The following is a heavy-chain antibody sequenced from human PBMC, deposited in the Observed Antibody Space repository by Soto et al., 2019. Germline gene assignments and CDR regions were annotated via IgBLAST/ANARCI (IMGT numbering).Heavy chain of an antibody. CDR3: VRPLPSGRNYGLDV. J-gene: IGHJ6*02. D-gene: IGHD3-10*01. CDR1: GLTVSNAY. Sequence: EVQLVESGGGLIQPGGSLRLSCAASGLTVSNAYMAWVRQAPGMGLEWVSVIYDNSTTYYADSVKGRFTISRDTSTNTLSLQMDSLRAEDTAVYYCVRPLPSGRNYGLDVWGQGTTVTVSS. CDR2: IYDNSTT. V-gene: IGHV3-53*01.